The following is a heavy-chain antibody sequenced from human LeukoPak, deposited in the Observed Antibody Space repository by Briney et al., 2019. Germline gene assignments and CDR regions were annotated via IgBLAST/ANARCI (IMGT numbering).Heavy chain of an antibody. CDR3: ARQTPLVVVSATGCYFDD. Sequence: NSSETLSLTCTVSGGSITSSSHYWGWIRQPPGKGLEWIGSIYYSGSTYYSPSLKSRVTISVDTSKNQFSLKLSSVTAADTAVYYCARQTPLVVVSATGCYFDDWGQGTPVTVSS. CDR2: IYYSGST. CDR1: GGSITSSSHY. D-gene: IGHD2-15*01. J-gene: IGHJ4*02. V-gene: IGHV4-39*01.